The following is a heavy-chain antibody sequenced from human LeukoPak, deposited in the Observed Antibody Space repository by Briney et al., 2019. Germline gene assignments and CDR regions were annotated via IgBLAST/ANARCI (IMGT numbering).Heavy chain of an antibody. V-gene: IGHV4-59*08. Sequence: PSETLSLTCTVSGGSISSYYWSWIRQPPGKGLEWIGYIYYSGSTNYNPSLKSRVTISVDTSKNQFSLKLSSVTAADTAVYYCARVIYYDSSGYLFDYWGQGTLVTVSS. J-gene: IGHJ4*02. CDR2: IYYSGST. D-gene: IGHD3-22*01. CDR1: GGSISSYY. CDR3: ARVIYYDSSGYLFDY.